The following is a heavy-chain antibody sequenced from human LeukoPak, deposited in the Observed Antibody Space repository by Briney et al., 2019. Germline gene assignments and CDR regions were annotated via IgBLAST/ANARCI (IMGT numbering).Heavy chain of an antibody. CDR3: AKGTEYSSSSGWFDP. V-gene: IGHV3-9*01. Sequence: GGSLRLSCAASGFTFDDYAMHCVRQAPGKGLEWVSGISWNSGSIGYADSVKGRFTISRDNAKNSLYLQMNSLRAEDTALYYCAKGTEYSSSSGWFDPWGQGTLVTVSS. J-gene: IGHJ5*02. CDR1: GFTFDDYA. D-gene: IGHD6-6*01. CDR2: ISWNSGSI.